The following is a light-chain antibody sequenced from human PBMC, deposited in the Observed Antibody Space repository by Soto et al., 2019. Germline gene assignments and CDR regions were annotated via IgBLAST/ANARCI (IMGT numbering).Light chain of an antibody. CDR3: LQYGDSPRT. Sequence: EIVLTQSPGTLSLSPGERATLSCRASQSVTSNYFAWYQQKPGQAPRLLIYGVSSRATGIPDRFSGSGSGTDFTLTISRLEPEDFAVYYCLQYGDSPRTFGQGTKVEIK. V-gene: IGKV3-20*01. CDR2: GVS. J-gene: IGKJ1*01. CDR1: QSVTSNY.